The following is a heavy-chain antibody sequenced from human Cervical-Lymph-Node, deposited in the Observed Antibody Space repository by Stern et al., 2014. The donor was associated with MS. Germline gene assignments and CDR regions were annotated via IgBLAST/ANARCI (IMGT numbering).Heavy chain of an antibody. CDR2: IYPGDSDT. J-gene: IGHJ4*02. D-gene: IGHD1-7*01. Sequence: VQLVESGAEVKKPGESLKISCEGSGYSFPTYWIGWGRQMPGKGLEWVGVIYPGDSDTRYSPSFQGRVTISADKSISTAFLQWSSLKASDTAIYYCARTSLSGTATAYDYWGQGTLVTVSS. CDR3: ARTSLSGTATAYDY. CDR1: GYSFPTYW. V-gene: IGHV5-51*03.